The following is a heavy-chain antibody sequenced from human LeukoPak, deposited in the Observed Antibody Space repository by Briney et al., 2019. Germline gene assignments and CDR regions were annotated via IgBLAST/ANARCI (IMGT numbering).Heavy chain of an antibody. CDR2: INPSGGST. CDR1: GYTFTSYY. D-gene: IGHD3-10*01. CDR3: AREWRGSGSYYFDY. V-gene: IGHV1-46*01. Sequence: ASVKVSCKASGYTFTSYYMHWVRQAPGQGLEWMGIINPSGGSTSYAQKFQGRVTITADESTSTAYMELSSLRSEDTAVYYCAREWRGSGSYYFDYWGQGTLVTVSS. J-gene: IGHJ4*02.